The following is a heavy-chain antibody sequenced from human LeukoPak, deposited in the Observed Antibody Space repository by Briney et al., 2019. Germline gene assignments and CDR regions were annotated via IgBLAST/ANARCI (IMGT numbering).Heavy chain of an antibody. CDR2: TSGSGGST. Sequence: PGGSLRLSCAASGFTFDDYAMHWVRQAPGKGLEWVSATSGSGGSTYYADSVKGRFTTSRDNSKNTLYLQMNSLRAEDTAVYYCAKDKSQQLFLYWGQGTLVTVSS. J-gene: IGHJ4*02. CDR3: AKDKSQQLFLY. CDR1: GFTFDDYA. V-gene: IGHV3-23*01. D-gene: IGHD6-13*01.